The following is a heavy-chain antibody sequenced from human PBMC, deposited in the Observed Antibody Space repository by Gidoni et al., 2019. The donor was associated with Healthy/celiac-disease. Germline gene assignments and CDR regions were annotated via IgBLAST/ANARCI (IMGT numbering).Heavy chain of an antibody. CDR3: ARHRAPPLRWERDFDY. V-gene: IGHV4-39*01. D-gene: IGHD4-17*01. Sequence: QLQLQESGPGLVKPSATLSLTCPVPAGPIRSSSYYWGWIRQPPGRGLEWLGGIYYSGSTYYNPSLKSRVTISVDTSKNQFSLQLSSVTAADTAVYYCARHRAPPLRWERDFDYWGQGTLVTVSS. J-gene: IGHJ4*02. CDR1: AGPIRSSSYY. CDR2: IYYSGST.